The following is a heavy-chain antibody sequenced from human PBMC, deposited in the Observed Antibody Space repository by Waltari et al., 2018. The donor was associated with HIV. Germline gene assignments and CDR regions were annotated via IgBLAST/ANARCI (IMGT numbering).Heavy chain of an antibody. J-gene: IGHJ4*02. Sequence: QVQLVQSGAEVKRPGASVKVSCKASGYTFIDHYVFWVRQVPGPGLAWMGWLDPNGGATRYAQKFQGRFTMTRDTSMTTAYMDLGGLGSDDTAIFYGVRDRGLNWNGDIWGQGTLVTVSS. CDR1: GYTFIDHY. D-gene: IGHD3-3*01. CDR3: VRDRGLNWNGDI. V-gene: IGHV1-2*02. CDR2: LDPNGGAT.